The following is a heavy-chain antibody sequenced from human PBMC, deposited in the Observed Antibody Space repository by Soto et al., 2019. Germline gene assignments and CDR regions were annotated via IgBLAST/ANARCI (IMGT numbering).Heavy chain of an antibody. Sequence: QVQLQESGPGLVKPSETLSLTCTVSGGSFTSDYWSWIRQPPGKGLQWIGYIYYNGTTNYNPSLESRLTIPQDTAKGQISLELTSLTAADTAVYYCASHSGVAALGGLDHWGQGTLVTVSS. J-gene: IGHJ4*02. CDR1: GGSFTSDY. D-gene: IGHD2-8*01. CDR3: ASHSGVAALGGLDH. CDR2: IYYNGTT. V-gene: IGHV4-59*08.